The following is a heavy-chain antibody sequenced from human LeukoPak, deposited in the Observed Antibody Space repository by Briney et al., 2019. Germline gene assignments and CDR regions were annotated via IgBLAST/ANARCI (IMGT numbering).Heavy chain of an antibody. V-gene: IGHV3-23*01. Sequence: GGTLRLSCAASGFTFNNYGMSWVRQAPGKGLEWVSAVGASYSTYYADSVKGRFTVSRDNSKNTLYLQMNSLRVEDTAVYYCAKKYSTGLDPWGQGTLVTVSS. D-gene: IGHD1-26*01. J-gene: IGHJ5*02. CDR2: VGASYST. CDR3: AKKYSTGLDP. CDR1: GFTFNNYG.